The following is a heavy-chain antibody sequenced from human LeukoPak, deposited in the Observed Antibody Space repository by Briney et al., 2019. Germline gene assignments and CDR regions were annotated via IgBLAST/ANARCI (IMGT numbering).Heavy chain of an antibody. Sequence: SETLSLTRAVSGGSLRSSSSYWGWIRQPPGEGLEGLGSIYYSGSSFDNPALKSRVTISVDTSKSQFSLKLSSVTAADTAVYYCARHRSGWLQSSFDYWGQGTLVTVSS. CDR1: GGSLRSSSSY. V-gene: IGHV4-39*01. J-gene: IGHJ4*02. CDR2: IYYSGSS. CDR3: ARHRSGWLQSSFDY. D-gene: IGHD5-24*01.